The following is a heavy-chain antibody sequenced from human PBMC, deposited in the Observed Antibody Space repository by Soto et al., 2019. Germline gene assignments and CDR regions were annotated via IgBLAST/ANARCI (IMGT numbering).Heavy chain of an antibody. CDR3: ARDLGTTNYYFDY. D-gene: IGHD1-26*01. Sequence: GGSLRLSCVTSGFTFSNYGFHWVRQAPGKGLEWLAVIWYDGSITHYAESVKGRFSISRDQSKNTVYLHMNSLRAEDTALYSCARDLGTTNYYFDYWGQGALVTVSS. CDR2: IWYDGSIT. V-gene: IGHV3-33*01. J-gene: IGHJ4*02. CDR1: GFTFSNYG.